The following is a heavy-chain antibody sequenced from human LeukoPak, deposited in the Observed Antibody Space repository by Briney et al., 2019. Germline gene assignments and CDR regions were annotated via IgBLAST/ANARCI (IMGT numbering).Heavy chain of an antibody. CDR1: GGSISSSFYY. V-gene: IGHV4-39*01. J-gene: IGHJ4*02. D-gene: IGHD6-19*01. CDR2: FYYSGST. CDR3: ATRIAVAANYFDY. Sequence: SETLSLTCTVSGGSISSSFYYWGWIRQPPGKGREWIGSFYYSGSTYYNPSLRSRLTMSVDTSKNQFSLKLSSVTAADTAVYYCATRIAVAANYFDYWGQGTLVTVSS.